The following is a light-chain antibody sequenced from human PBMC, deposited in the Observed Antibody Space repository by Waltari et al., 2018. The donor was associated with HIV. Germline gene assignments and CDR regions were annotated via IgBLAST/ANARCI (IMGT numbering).Light chain of an antibody. CDR1: KLGDKY. CDR3: QAWDSSIVG. J-gene: IGLJ2*01. CDR2: QDK. Sequence: SYELSQPPSVSVSPGQTATIPCSGHKLGDKYASWYQQKPGQSPGLGSYQDKRRPSGIPERFSGSNSGNTATLTISGTQPLDEADYYCQAWDSSIVGFGGGTKLTVL. V-gene: IGLV3-1*01.